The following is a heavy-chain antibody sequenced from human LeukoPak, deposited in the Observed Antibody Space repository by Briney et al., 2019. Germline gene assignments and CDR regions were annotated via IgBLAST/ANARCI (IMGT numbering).Heavy chain of an antibody. D-gene: IGHD2-21*01. CDR3: TYYILY. CDR2: IKSKTDGRTT. V-gene: IGHV3-15*01. CDR1: GFSFSNAW. Sequence: GGFLRLSCAASGFSFSNAWMSWVRQAPGKGLEWVGRIKSKTDGRTTDYAAPVKGRFTISRDDSKNTLYLQMNSLKIEDTAVYYCTYYILYWGQGTLVTVSS. J-gene: IGHJ1*01.